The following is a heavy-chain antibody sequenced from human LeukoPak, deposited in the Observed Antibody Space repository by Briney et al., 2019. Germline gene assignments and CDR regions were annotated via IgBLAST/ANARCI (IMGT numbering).Heavy chain of an antibody. CDR3: ASEGARWVGFDY. Sequence: GASVKVSCKASGYTFTSYAISWVRQAPGQGLEWMGRIIPIFGTANYAQKFQGRVTITTDESTSTAYMELSSLRSEDTAVYYCASEGARWVGFDYWGQGTLVTVSS. CDR2: IIPIFGTA. CDR1: GYTFTSYA. J-gene: IGHJ4*02. V-gene: IGHV1-69*05. D-gene: IGHD3-10*01.